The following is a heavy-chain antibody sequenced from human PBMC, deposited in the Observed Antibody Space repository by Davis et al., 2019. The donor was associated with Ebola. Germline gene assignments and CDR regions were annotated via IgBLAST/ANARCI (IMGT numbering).Heavy chain of an antibody. Sequence: PGGSLRLPCAASGFTFSSHWMHWVRQTPGKGLVWVSRINTDGGSTSYADSVKGRFTASRDNAKNTLFLQMNSLRAEDTAVYYCARLIRFPGIGTDVWGQGTTVIVSS. CDR3: ARLIRFPGIGTDV. V-gene: IGHV3-74*01. J-gene: IGHJ6*02. D-gene: IGHD1-14*01. CDR1: GFTFSSHW. CDR2: INTDGGST.